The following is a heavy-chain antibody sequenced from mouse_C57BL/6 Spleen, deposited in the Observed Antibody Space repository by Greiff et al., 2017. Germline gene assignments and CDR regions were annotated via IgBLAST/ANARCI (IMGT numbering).Heavy chain of an antibody. J-gene: IGHJ3*01. V-gene: IGHV5-17*01. CDR2: ISSGSSTI. Sequence: EVHLVESGGGLVKPGGSLKLSCAASGFTFSDYGMHWVRQAPEKGLEWVAYISSGSSTIYYADTVKGRFTISRDNAKNTLFLQMTSLRSEDTAMYYCARDSSGYRAWFAYWGQGTLVTVSA. CDR1: GFTFSDYG. CDR3: ARDSSGYRAWFAY. D-gene: IGHD3-2*02.